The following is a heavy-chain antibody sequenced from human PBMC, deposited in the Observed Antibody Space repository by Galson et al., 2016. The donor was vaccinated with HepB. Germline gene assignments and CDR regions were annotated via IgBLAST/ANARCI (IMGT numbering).Heavy chain of an antibody. J-gene: IGHJ6*02. CDR3: ARLYCSSTSCCGYCGMDV. D-gene: IGHD2-2*01. Sequence: SETLSLTCTVSGGSISSSNYFWGWIRQPPGKGLEWIGNFYNSGSTSYNPSLQSRVTISVDTSKNQISLKLSSVTAADTAVYHCARLYCSSTSCCGYCGMDVWGQGTTVTVSS. V-gene: IGHV4-39*01. CDR2: FYNSGST. CDR1: GGSISSSNYF.